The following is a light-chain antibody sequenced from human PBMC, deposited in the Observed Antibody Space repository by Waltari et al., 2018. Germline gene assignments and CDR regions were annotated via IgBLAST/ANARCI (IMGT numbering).Light chain of an antibody. CDR3: SSYADNYFYV. Sequence: QSALTQPASVSGSPGQSITISCTGTSSDVGRYKYVSWYQQHPGKTPKLMLYEVSNRPSGVSNRFSGSKSGNTASLTISGLQAEDEADYYCSSYADNYFYVFGTGTKVTVL. J-gene: IGLJ1*01. CDR1: SSDVGRYKY. V-gene: IGLV2-14*01. CDR2: EVS.